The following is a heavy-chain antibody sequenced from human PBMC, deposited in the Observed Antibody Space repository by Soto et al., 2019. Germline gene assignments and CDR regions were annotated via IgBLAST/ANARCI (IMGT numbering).Heavy chain of an antibody. Sequence: VGSLRLSCASSVFTFSRYWMTCVRDSPGKWLEWVANIKEDGSEKYYVDSVKGRFTISRDNAKNSLYLQMISLGAEDTAVYFCASRSYKSGWYAVDWGHGTRVTVCS. CDR3: ASRSYKSGWYAVD. J-gene: IGHJ4*01. V-gene: IGHV3-7*01. CDR1: VFTFSRYW. CDR2: IKEDGSEK. D-gene: IGHD6-13*01.